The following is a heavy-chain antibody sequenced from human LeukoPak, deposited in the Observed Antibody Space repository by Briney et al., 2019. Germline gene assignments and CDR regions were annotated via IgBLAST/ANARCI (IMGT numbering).Heavy chain of an antibody. CDR1: GGSISSGDYY. CDR3: ARDALRYGSGSYSYYFDY. D-gene: IGHD3-10*01. Sequence: SETLSLTCTVSGGSISSGDYYWSWIRQPPGKGLEWIGYIYYSGSTYYNPSLKSRITISVDTSKNQFSLKLSSVTAADTAVYYCARDALRYGSGSYSYYFDYWGQGTLVTVSS. V-gene: IGHV4-30-4*01. J-gene: IGHJ4*02. CDR2: IYYSGST.